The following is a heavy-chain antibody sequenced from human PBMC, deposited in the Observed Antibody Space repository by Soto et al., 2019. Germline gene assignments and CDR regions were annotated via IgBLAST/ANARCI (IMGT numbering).Heavy chain of an antibody. CDR1: GAAFSSYT. V-gene: IGHV1-69*08. D-gene: IGHD1-1*01. Sequence: QVQLVQSGADVKKPGSSVKISCTASGAAFSSYTFTWVRRAPGQGLEWVGRVIPLLDASNYAEKFQDRVTISADRSTSTVYMELSGLRSEESAIYYCASGKSQMSQDRMGFYYYMDVWGKGTTVTVSS. J-gene: IGHJ6*03. CDR3: ASGKSQMSQDRMGFYYYMDV. CDR2: VIPLLDAS.